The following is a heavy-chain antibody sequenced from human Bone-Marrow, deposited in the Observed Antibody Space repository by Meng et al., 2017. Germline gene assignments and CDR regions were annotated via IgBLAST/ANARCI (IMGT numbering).Heavy chain of an antibody. V-gene: IGHV1-69*13. CDR1: GGTFSSYA. J-gene: IGHJ4*02. D-gene: IGHD3-22*01. CDR3: ASPLREYYYDSSGFLYYFDY. CDR2: IIPIFGTA. Sequence: SVKVPCKASGGTFSSYAISWVRQAPGQGLEWMGGIIPIFGTANYAQKFQGRVTITADESTSTAYMELSSLRSEDTAVYYCASPLREYYYDSSGFLYYFDYWGQGTLVTVSS.